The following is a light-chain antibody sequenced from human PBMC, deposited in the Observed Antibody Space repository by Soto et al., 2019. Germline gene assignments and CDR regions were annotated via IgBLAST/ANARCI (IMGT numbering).Light chain of an antibody. J-gene: IGKJ1*01. Sequence: TQSPGTLSSSPVERATLSCMASQSVTSNYLAWYQQKRGQAPRLLIWGASIRATGLPDRFSGGGSGTDFTLTISRLEAEDFAVYYCQQYGSSPGTFGQGTKVDIK. CDR3: QQYGSSPGT. V-gene: IGKV3-20*01. CDR1: QSVTSNY. CDR2: GAS.